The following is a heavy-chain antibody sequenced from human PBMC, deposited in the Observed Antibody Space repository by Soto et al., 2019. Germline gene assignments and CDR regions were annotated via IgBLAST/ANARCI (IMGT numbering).Heavy chain of an antibody. J-gene: IGHJ5*02. Sequence: SETLSLTCAFVGDSIISYYWSWIGHLPGNGLEWIGYIYYSESTNYNPSLKSRVIISVDTSKNQFSLRLSSVTAADTAVYYCARAYYDNSGYSLDPWGQGTLVTVS. CDR1: GDSIISYY. CDR3: ARAYYDNSGYSLDP. CDR2: IYYSEST. V-gene: IGHV4-59*01. D-gene: IGHD3-22*01.